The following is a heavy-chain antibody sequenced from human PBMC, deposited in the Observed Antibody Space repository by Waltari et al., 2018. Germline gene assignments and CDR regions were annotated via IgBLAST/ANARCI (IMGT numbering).Heavy chain of an antibody. V-gene: IGHV4-59*01. D-gene: IGHD3-3*01. J-gene: IGHJ5*02. CDR2: IYYSGST. CDR3: ARELRFLEWLSHGYNWFDP. CDR1: GGSISSYY. Sequence: QVQLQESGPGLVKPSETLSLTCTVSGGSISSYYWSWIRQPPGKGLEWIGYIYYSGSTTYNPSLKSRVTISVDTSKNQFSLKLSSVTAADTAVYYCARELRFLEWLSHGYNWFDPWGQGTLVTVSS.